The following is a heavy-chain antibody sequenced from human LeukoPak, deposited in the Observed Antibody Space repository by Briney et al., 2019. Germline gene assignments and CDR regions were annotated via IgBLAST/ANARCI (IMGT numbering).Heavy chain of an antibody. J-gene: IGHJ4*02. CDR1: GYTFTSYG. Sequence: ASVKVSCKASGYTFTSYGISWVRQAPGQGLEWMGWISVYNDNTNYAQKLQGRVTMTTDTSTSTAYMELRSLRSDDTAVYYCARDSLTIVRGVIGYWGQGTLVTVSS. CDR3: ARDSLTIVRGVIGY. CDR2: ISVYNDNT. D-gene: IGHD3-10*01. V-gene: IGHV1-18*01.